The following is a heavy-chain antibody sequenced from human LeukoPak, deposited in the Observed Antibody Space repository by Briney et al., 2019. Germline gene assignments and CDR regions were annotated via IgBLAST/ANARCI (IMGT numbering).Heavy chain of an antibody. J-gene: IGHJ5*02. D-gene: IGHD4-23*01. Sequence: GGSLRLSCAASGFTFSSYGMHWVRQAPGKGLEWVAFIRYDGNNKYYADSVKGRFTISRDNSRDTLYLRMNSLRAEDTAVYYCTKGDDYGANTRLPKYNWFDPWGQGTLVTVSS. V-gene: IGHV3-30*02. CDR3: TKGDDYGANTRLPKYNWFDP. CDR2: IRYDGNNK. CDR1: GFTFSSYG.